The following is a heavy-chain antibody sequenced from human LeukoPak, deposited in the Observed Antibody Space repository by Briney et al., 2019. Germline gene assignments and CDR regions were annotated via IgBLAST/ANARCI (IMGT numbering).Heavy chain of an antibody. CDR2: INPNSGGT. J-gene: IGHJ4*02. V-gene: IGHV1-2*02. D-gene: IGHD2-2*01. Sequence: ASVKVSCKASGYTFTGYHMHWVRQAPGQGLEWMGWINPNSGGTNYAQKFQGRVTMTRDTSISTAYMELSRLRSDDTAVYYCARARSPVVVVPAAPPSDVGLWGQGTLVTVSS. CDR1: GYTFTGYH. CDR3: ARARSPVVVVPAAPPSDVGL.